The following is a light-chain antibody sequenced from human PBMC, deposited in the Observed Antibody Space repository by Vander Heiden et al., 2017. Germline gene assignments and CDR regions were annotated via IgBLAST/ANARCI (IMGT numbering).Light chain of an antibody. V-gene: IGLV1-40*01. Sequence: QSVLTQPPSVSGAPGQMVTISCTGTTSNIGAGHEVHWYQQIPGTAPKLLIYGNTNRPSGVPERFSGSKSGTSASLAITGLQAGDETDYYCQSYDSSLSGSVFGGGTKLTVL. J-gene: IGLJ3*02. CDR2: GNT. CDR1: TSNIGAGHE. CDR3: QSYDSSLSGSV.